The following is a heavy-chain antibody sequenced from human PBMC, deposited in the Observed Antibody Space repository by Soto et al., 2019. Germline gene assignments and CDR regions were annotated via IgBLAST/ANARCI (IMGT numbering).Heavy chain of an antibody. CDR1: GFTVSSYS. CDR2: ISSSSSYI. CDR3: AREGDLGYCSSTSCYRANDAFDI. D-gene: IGHD2-2*02. V-gene: IGHV3-21*01. J-gene: IGHJ3*02. Sequence: GGSLRLSCAASGFTVSSYSMNWVRQAPGKGLEWVSSISSSSSYIYYADSVKGRFTIYRDNAKNSLYLQMNSLRAEDTAVYYCAREGDLGYCSSTSCYRANDAFDIWGQGTMVTVSS.